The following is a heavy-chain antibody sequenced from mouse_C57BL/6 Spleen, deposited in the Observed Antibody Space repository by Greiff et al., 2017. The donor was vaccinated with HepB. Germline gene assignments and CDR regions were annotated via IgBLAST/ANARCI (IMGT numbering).Heavy chain of an antibody. CDR2: IWSGGST. V-gene: IGHV2-2*01. Sequence: VQLVESGPGLVQPSQSLSITCTVSGFSLTSYGVHWVRQSPGKGLEWLGVIWSGGSTDYNAAFISSLSISKDNYKSQVLFKMNSLQADDTAIYYCARNYPFLYWYFDVWGTGTTVTVSS. CDR1: GFSLTSYG. CDR3: ARNYPFLYWYFDV. J-gene: IGHJ1*03.